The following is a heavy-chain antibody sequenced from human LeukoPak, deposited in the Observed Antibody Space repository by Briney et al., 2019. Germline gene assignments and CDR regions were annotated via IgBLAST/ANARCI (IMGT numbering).Heavy chain of an antibody. CDR3: ASLVIVIGAFDI. D-gene: IGHD3-16*02. V-gene: IGHV4-31*03. CDR2: IYYSGST. CDR1: GGSISSGGYY. Sequence: SETLSLTCTVSGGSISSGGYYWSWIRQHPGKGLEWIGYIYYSGSTYYNPSLKSRVTISVDTSKNQFSLKLSSVTAADTAVYYCASLVIVIGAFDIWGQGTMVTVSS. J-gene: IGHJ3*02.